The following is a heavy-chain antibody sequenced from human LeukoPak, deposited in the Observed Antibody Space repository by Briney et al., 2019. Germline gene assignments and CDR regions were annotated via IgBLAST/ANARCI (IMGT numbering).Heavy chain of an antibody. CDR1: GLTFSSYE. Sequence: GGSLRLSCAASGLTFSSYEMNWVRQAPGKGLEWVSYISSSGSTIYYADSVKGRFTISRDNAKNSLYLQMNSLRAEDTAVYYCARDQRITMVRGVIINDRWFDPWGQGTLVTVSS. D-gene: IGHD3-10*01. J-gene: IGHJ5*02. CDR2: ISSSGSTI. CDR3: ARDQRITMVRGVIINDRWFDP. V-gene: IGHV3-48*03.